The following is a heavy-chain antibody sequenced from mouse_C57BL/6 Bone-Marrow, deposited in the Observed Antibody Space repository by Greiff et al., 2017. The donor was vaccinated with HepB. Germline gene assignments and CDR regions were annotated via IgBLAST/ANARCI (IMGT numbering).Heavy chain of an antibody. CDR2: IWTGGGT. Sequence: VQLVESGPGLVAPSQSLSITCTVSGFSLTSYAISWVRQPPGKGLEWLGVIWTGGGTNYNSALKSRLSISKDNSKSQVFLKMNSLQTDDTARYYCARTFITTVVATGYFDVWGTGTTVTVSS. J-gene: IGHJ1*03. D-gene: IGHD1-1*01. CDR1: GFSLTSYA. V-gene: IGHV2-9-1*01. CDR3: ARTFITTVVATGYFDV.